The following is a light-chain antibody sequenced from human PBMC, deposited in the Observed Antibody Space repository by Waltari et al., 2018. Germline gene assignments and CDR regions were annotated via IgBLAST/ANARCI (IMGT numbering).Light chain of an antibody. J-gene: IGKJ1*01. Sequence: EIVLTQSPGTLSLSLGERATVPCRASQSVSRALAWYQQKPGQAPRLLIYGAPTRATGIPDRFSGSGSGTDFSLTISRLEPDDFAVYYCQHYLRLPVTFGQGTTVEI. V-gene: IGKV3-20*01. CDR3: QHYLRLPVT. CDR1: QSVSRA. CDR2: GAP.